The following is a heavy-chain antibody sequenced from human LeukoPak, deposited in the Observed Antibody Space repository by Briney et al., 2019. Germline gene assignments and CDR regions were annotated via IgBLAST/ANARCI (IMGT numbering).Heavy chain of an antibody. CDR1: GGSFSGYH. D-gene: IGHD3-22*01. Sequence: SETLSLTCAVYGGSFSGYHWSWIRQPPGKGLEWIGEINHSGSTNYNPSLKSRVTISVDTSKNQFSLKLSSVTAADTAVYYCARAVTDSSGTYYFDYWGQGTLVTVSS. CDR3: ARAVTDSSGTYYFDY. V-gene: IGHV4-34*01. CDR2: INHSGST. J-gene: IGHJ4*02.